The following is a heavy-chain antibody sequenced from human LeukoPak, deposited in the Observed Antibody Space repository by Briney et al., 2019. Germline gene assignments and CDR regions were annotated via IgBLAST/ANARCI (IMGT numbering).Heavy chain of an antibody. CDR3: AKGPEKNFLQYPYYYYGMDV. D-gene: IGHD4-11*01. J-gene: IGHJ6*02. CDR2: ISGSGGST. CDR1: GFTFSNYA. Sequence: AGGSLRLSCAASGFTFSNYAMSWVRQAPGKGLEWVSAISGSGGSTYYADSVKGRFTISRDNSKNTLYLQMNSLRAEDTAVYYCAKGPEKNFLQYPYYYYGMDVWGQGTTVTVSS. V-gene: IGHV3-23*01.